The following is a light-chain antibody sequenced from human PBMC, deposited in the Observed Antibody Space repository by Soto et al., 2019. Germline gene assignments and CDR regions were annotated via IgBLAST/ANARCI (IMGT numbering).Light chain of an antibody. J-gene: IGKJ1*01. Sequence: DIQMTQSPSTLSASVGGRVTITCRASQSINIWLAWYQQKPGRAPKLLIYKASTLESGVPSRFSGSGSGTEFTLTISSLQPDDFATYYCQQYNVYWTFGQGTKVDIK. CDR1: QSINIW. CDR2: KAS. CDR3: QQYNVYWT. V-gene: IGKV1-5*03.